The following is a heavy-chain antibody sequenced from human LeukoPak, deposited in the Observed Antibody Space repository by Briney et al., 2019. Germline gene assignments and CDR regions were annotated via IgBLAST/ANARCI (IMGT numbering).Heavy chain of an antibody. V-gene: IGHV3-21*01. CDR1: GFTLSTYS. D-gene: IGHD3/OR15-3a*01. Sequence: TGGSLRLSCAASGFTLSTYSMNWVRQAPGKGLEWVSSISTSGSYMYYADSVKGRFIIPRDNAKNSVYLQMNSLRAEDTAVYYCARGGAGLLIIPGWEYDYYGLDVWGQGTTVTVSS. CDR2: ISTSGSYM. J-gene: IGHJ6*02. CDR3: ARGGAGLLIIPGWEYDYYGLDV.